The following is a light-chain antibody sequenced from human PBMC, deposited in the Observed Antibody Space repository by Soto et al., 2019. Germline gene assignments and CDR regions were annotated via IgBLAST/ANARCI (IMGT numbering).Light chain of an antibody. CDR3: QQYGRSWT. CDR2: DAS. V-gene: IGKV3D-15*01. CDR1: QSISDT. Sequence: EIVSTQSPATLSVSPGGRATLSCRASQSISDTLAWYQQKPGQAPRLLIYDASNRATGIPARFSGGGSGTDFTLTISRLEPEDFAVYHCQQYGRSWTFGQGTKVDIK. J-gene: IGKJ1*01.